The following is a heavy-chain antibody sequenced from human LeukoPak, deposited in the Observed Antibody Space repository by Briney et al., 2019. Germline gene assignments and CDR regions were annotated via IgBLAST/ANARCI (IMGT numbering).Heavy chain of an antibody. V-gene: IGHV4-59*12. CDR3: ARDLAE. J-gene: IGHJ4*02. Sequence: YPSETLSLTCTVSGGSISGYYWSWIRQPPGKGLEWIAYIYYNGISNYNPSLKSRVIISVDSSKNQFSLKLSSVTAADTAVYYCARDLAEWGQGTLVTVSS. CDR2: IYYNGIS. D-gene: IGHD3-3*02. CDR1: GGSISGYY.